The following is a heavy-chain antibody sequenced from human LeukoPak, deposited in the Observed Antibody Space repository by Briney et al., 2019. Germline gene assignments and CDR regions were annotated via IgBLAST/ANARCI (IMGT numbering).Heavy chain of an antibody. J-gene: IGHJ6*03. CDR1: GGSFSGYY. D-gene: IGHD6-13*01. Sequence: PSETLSLTCAVYGGSFSGYYWSWIRQPPGKGLEWIGEINHSVSTNYNPSLKSRVTISVDTSKNQFSLKLSSVTAADTAVYYCARSGSSSWYPYYYYYYMDVWGKGTTVTVSS. CDR2: INHSVST. V-gene: IGHV4-34*01. CDR3: ARSGSSSWYPYYYYYYMDV.